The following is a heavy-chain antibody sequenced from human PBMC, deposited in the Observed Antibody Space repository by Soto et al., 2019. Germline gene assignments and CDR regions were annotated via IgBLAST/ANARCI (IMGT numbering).Heavy chain of an antibody. Sequence: SVKVSCKASGGTFSSYAISWVRQAPGQGLEWMAGIIPIFGTANYAQKFQGRVTITADESTSTAYMELSSLRSEDTAVYYCARVGIYGDYSHYYGMDVWGQGTTVTVSS. CDR2: IIPIFGTA. D-gene: IGHD4-17*01. V-gene: IGHV1-69*13. CDR3: ARVGIYGDYSHYYGMDV. J-gene: IGHJ6*02. CDR1: GGTFSSYA.